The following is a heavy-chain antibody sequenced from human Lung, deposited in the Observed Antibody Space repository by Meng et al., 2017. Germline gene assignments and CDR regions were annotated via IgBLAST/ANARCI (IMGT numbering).Heavy chain of an antibody. CDR3: ASGWFGELFGYFDL. Sequence: QVKLVQVGAELKKPGASVKVSCKASGYTFTSYAMNWVRQAPGQGLEWMGWINTNTGNPTYAQGFTGRFVFSLDTSVSTAYLQISSLKAEDTAVYYCASGWFGELFGYFDLWGRGTLVTVSS. V-gene: IGHV7-4-1*02. J-gene: IGHJ2*01. CDR1: GYTFTSYA. CDR2: INTNTGNP. D-gene: IGHD3-10*01.